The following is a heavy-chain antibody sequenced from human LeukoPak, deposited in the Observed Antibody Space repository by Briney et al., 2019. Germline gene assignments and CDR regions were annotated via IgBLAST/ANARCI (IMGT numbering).Heavy chain of an antibody. D-gene: IGHD3-3*01. CDR2: INPNSGGT. J-gene: IGHJ4*02. CDR1: GYTFTGYY. Sequence: GASVKVSCKASGYTFTGYYMHWVRQAPGQGLEWMGWINPNSGGTNYAQKFQGRVTMTRDTSINTAYMEVSRLRGDDTAVYYCARKNNFWSGHPFDSWGQGTLVTVSS. CDR3: ARKNNFWSGHPFDS. V-gene: IGHV1-2*02.